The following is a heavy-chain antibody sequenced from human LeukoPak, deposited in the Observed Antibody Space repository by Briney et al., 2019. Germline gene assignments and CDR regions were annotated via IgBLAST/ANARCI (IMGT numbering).Heavy chain of an antibody. CDR2: IYYSGST. CDR3: ARDLRGDYVYFDY. V-gene: IGHV4-30-4*01. D-gene: IGHD4-17*01. J-gene: IGHJ4*02. CDR1: GGSISSSDYY. Sequence: SETLSLTCSVSGGSISSSDYYWSWIRQPPGKGLEWIGYIYYSGSTYYNPSLKSRVTISVDTSKNQFSLKLSSVTAADTAVYYCARDLRGDYVYFDYWGQGTLVTVSS.